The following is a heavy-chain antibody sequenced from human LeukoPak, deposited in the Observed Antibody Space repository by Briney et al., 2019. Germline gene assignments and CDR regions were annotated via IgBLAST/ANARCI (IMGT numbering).Heavy chain of an antibody. CDR3: ARGPHRYCSGGSCVIDY. CDR1: GYTFTSYD. CDR2: MNPNSGNT. V-gene: IGHV1-8*01. D-gene: IGHD2-15*01. J-gene: IGHJ4*02. Sequence: GASVKVSCKASGYTFTSYDINWVRQATGQGLEWMGWMNPNSGNTGYAQKFQGRVTMTRNTSISTAYMELSSLRSEDTAMYYCARGPHRYCSGGSCVIDYWGQGTLVTVSS.